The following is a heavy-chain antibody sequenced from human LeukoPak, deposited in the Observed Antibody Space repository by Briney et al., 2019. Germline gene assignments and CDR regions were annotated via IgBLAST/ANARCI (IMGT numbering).Heavy chain of an antibody. CDR3: TRGLSGAPLFDY. D-gene: IGHD7-27*01. Sequence: PGGFLRLSCVASGFTFSASAIHWVRQASGKGLEWVGRIRSKANNYATAYAGSVKGRFTFSRDDSKNTAYLQMNSLKTEDTAVYYCTRGLSGAPLFDYWGQGTLVAVSS. J-gene: IGHJ4*02. CDR2: IRSKANNYAT. CDR1: GFTFSASA. V-gene: IGHV3-73*01.